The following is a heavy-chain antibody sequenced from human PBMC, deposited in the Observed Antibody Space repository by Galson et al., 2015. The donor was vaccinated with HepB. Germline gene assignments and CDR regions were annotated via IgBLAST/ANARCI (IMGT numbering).Heavy chain of an antibody. D-gene: IGHD5-12*01. CDR3: ARRRGYDWYFDL. CDR2: IKQDGSEK. Sequence: SLRLSCAASGFTFVTYWMSWVRQAPGKGLEWVANIKQDGSEKYYVDSVTGRFTISRDNAQNSLFLQMNSLRAEDTAVYYCARRRGYDWYFDLWGRGTLVTVSS. J-gene: IGHJ2*01. V-gene: IGHV3-7*03. CDR1: GFTFVTYW.